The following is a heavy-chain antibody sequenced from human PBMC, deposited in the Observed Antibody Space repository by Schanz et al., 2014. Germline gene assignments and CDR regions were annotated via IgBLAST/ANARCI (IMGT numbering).Heavy chain of an antibody. D-gene: IGHD3-22*01. CDR1: GSTFSAYW. V-gene: IGHV3-74*01. J-gene: IGHJ4*02. CDR3: AKDLPSDYYIAY. CDR2: INTDETTT. Sequence: EVKLVESGGGLVQPGGSLRLSCAASGSTFSAYWMHWVRQVPGKGLVWIARINTDETTTKYADSVRGRFTISRDNSKNMVYLQMNSLRAEDTAVYYCAKDLPSDYYIAYWGQGTLVTVSS.